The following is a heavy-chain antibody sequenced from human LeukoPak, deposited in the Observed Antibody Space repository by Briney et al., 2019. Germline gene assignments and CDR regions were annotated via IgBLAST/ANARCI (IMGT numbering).Heavy chain of an antibody. CDR1: GFTVSSFW. CDR3: TRGRGAYGWFDP. D-gene: IGHD3-10*01. J-gene: IGHJ5*02. CDR2: ISSDGSNT. V-gene: IGHV3-74*01. Sequence: GGSLRLSCAASGFTVSSFWMHWVRKAPGKGLVWVSRISSDGSNTYYADSVKGRFTISRDTAMNTLYLHMHSLREEDTADYYCTRGRGAYGWFDPWGQGTQATVSS.